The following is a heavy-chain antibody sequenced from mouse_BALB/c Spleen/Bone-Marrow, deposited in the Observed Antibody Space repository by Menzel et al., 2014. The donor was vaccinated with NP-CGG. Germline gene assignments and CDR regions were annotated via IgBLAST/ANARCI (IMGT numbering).Heavy chain of an antibody. CDR2: INPSTGYT. D-gene: IGHD4-1*01. Sequence: QVQLQQSGAERAKPGASVKMSCKASGYTFTSYWMHWVKQRPGQGLEWIGYINPSTGYTEYNQKFKDKATLTADKSSSTAYMQLSSLTSEDSAVYYCATGTYYFDYWGQGTTLTVSS. V-gene: IGHV1-7*01. J-gene: IGHJ2*01. CDR3: ATGTYYFDY. CDR1: GYTFTSYW.